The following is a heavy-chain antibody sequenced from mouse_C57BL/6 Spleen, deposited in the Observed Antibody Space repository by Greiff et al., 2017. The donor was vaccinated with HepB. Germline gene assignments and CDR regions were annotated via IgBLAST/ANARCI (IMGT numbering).Heavy chain of an antibody. CDR3: ARCYYGSDWYFDV. Sequence: VQLQESGAELVKPGASVKISCKASGYAFSSYWMNWVKQRPGKGLEWIGQIYPGDGDTNYNGKFKGKATLTADKSSSTAYMQLSSLTSEDSAVYFCARCYYGSDWYFDVWGTGTTVTVSS. D-gene: IGHD1-1*01. CDR2: IYPGDGDT. V-gene: IGHV1-80*01. J-gene: IGHJ1*03. CDR1: GYAFSSYW.